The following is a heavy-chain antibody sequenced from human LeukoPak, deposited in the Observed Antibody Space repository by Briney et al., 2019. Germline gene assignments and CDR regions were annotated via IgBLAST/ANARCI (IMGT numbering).Heavy chain of an antibody. J-gene: IGHJ1*01. Sequence: GGSLRLSCEASGFVFKNFEMNWVWQAPGKGLEWIAYISGSGSVTYYADSVTGRFTISRDNSKNSLYLEMNSLRGDDTALYYCVTAYFYDYGDDYSRPDYFQTWGLGTLVTVSS. CDR2: ISGSGSVT. D-gene: IGHD4/OR15-4a*01. V-gene: IGHV3-48*03. CDR1: GFVFKNFE. CDR3: VTAYFYDYGDDYSRPDYFQT.